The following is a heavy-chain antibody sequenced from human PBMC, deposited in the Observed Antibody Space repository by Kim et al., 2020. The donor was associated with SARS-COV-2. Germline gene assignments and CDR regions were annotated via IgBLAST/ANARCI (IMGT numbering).Heavy chain of an antibody. D-gene: IGHD6-19*01. Sequence: GGSLRLSCAASGFTFSSYAMSWVRQAPGKGLEWVSAISGSGGSTYYADSVKGRFTISRDNSKNTLYLQMNSLRAEDTAVYYCAKAGGIAVAGPLGDFDYWGQGTLVTFSS. CDR1: GFTFSSYA. V-gene: IGHV3-23*01. CDR2: ISGSGGST. J-gene: IGHJ4*02. CDR3: AKAGGIAVAGPLGDFDY.